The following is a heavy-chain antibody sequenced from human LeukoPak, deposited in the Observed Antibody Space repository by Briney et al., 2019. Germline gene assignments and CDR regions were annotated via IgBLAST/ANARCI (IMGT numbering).Heavy chain of an antibody. CDR1: GFTLSSSW. J-gene: IGHJ2*01. CDR2: IKEDESEK. D-gene: IGHD6-19*01. CDR3: ARDRSGWSWYFDL. V-gene: IGHV3-7*03. Sequence: GGSLRLSCAASGFTLSSSWMSWVRQAPGKGLQWVANIKEDESEKDYVDSVKGRFTISRDNAKNSLDLQMNSLRAEDTAVYYCARDRSGWSWYFDLWGRGTLVTVSS.